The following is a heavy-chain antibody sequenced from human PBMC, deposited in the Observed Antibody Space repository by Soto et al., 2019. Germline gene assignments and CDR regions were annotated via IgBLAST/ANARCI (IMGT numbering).Heavy chain of an antibody. CDR1: GFTCSIYA. CDR2: MSPNGNNQ. Sequence: GGSLRLSCAAPGFTCSIYALQWVRQAPGKGLEWVAVMSPNGNNQYYADSVKGRFTISRDTSKSTLYLQMTSLRPDDTAVYYCATGANFYYDTSRYWGQGTLVTVSS. J-gene: IGHJ4*02. CDR3: ATGANFYYDTSRY. D-gene: IGHD3-22*01. V-gene: IGHV3-30-3*01.